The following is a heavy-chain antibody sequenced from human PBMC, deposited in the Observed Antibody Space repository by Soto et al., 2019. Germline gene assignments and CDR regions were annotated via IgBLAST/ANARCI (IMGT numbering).Heavy chain of an antibody. CDR3: AREFHISSGWSLGFDY. D-gene: IGHD6-19*01. CDR2: IYYSGST. J-gene: IGHJ4*02. Sequence: VQLQELGPGLVKPSETLSLTCTVSGGSISSYYLSWIRRPPGKGLEWIGYIYYSGSTKYNPSLRSRVTISVDTSKNQFSLKLSSVTAEDTAVYYCAREFHISSGWSLGFDYWGQGTLVTVSS. CDR1: GGSISSYY. V-gene: IGHV4-59*01.